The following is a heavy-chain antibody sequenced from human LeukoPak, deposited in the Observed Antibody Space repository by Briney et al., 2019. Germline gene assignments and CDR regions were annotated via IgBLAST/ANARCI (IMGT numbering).Heavy chain of an antibody. J-gene: IGHJ4*02. CDR3: VRAGLRTTPYYFYY. V-gene: IGHV3-72*01. CDR2: IRNKANSYPT. D-gene: IGHD1-7*01. CDR1: RFIFSVHY. Sequence: GGSVSLSCAASRFIFSVHYMDWVRQAPGKGLEWVGRIRNKANSYPTEYAASVKRRFNISREESKNSLYLQMNSLKTEDTAVYYCVRAGLRTTPYYFYYWGEGTLVTVSS.